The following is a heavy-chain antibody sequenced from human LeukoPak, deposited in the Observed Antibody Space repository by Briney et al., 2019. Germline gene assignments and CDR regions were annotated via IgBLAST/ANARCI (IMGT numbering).Heavy chain of an antibody. V-gene: IGHV4-30-4*01. CDR3: ARAQWNYYDSSGYYLEPNERIMFDY. J-gene: IGHJ4*02. CDR1: GGSISSGDYY. CDR2: IYYSGST. Sequence: SQTLSLTCTVSGGSISSGDYYWSWIRQPPGKGLEWIGYIYYSGSTYYNPSLKSRVTISVDTSKNQFSLKLSSVTAADTAVYYCARAQWNYYDSSGYYLEPNERIMFDYWGQGTLVTVSS. D-gene: IGHD3-22*01.